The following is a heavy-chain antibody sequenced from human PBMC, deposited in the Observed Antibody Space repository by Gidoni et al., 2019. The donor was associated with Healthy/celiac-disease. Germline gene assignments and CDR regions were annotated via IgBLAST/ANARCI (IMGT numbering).Heavy chain of an antibody. J-gene: IGHJ6*02. CDR1: GFTFSGSA. CDR3: TRLVGATQYYYYYDGMDV. D-gene: IGHD1-26*01. Sequence: EVQLVESGGGLVQPGGSLNLSCAASGFTFSGSAMHWFRQASGNGLEWVGRIRSKANSYATAYAASVKGRFTISRDDSKNTAYLQMNSLKTEDTAVYYCTRLVGATQYYYYYDGMDVWGQGTTVTVSS. V-gene: IGHV3-73*02. CDR2: IRSKANSYAT.